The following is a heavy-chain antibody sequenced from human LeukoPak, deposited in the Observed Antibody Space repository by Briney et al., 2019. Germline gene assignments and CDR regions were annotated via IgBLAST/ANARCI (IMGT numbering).Heavy chain of an antibody. CDR2: IKQDGSEK. V-gene: IGHV3-7*03. J-gene: IGHJ3*02. D-gene: IGHD3-3*01. CDR1: GFTFSSYW. Sequence: GGSLRLSCAASGFTFSSYWMSWVRQAPGKGLEWVANIKQDGSEKYYVDSVKGRFTISRDNAKNSLYLQMNSLKTEDTAVYYCTTDPYYDFWSGYFHDAFDIWGQGTMVTVSS. CDR3: TTDPYYDFWSGYFHDAFDI.